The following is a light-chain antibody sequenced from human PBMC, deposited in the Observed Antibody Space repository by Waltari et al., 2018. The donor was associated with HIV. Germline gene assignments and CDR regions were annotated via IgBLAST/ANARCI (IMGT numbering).Light chain of an antibody. J-gene: IGLJ2*01. Sequence: QSALTPPASVSGSPGQSITISCTGTSSDVGSYNLVSWYQQHPGKAPKLMIYEGSKRPSCVSNRFSGSKSGNTASLTISGLQAEDESDYYCCSYAGSSTLEVFGGGTKLTVL. CDR2: EGS. CDR3: CSYAGSSTLEV. V-gene: IGLV2-23*01. CDR1: SSDVGSYNL.